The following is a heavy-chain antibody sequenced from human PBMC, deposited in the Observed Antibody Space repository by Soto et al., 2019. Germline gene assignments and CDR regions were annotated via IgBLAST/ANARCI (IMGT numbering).Heavy chain of an antibody. CDR3: AKAGGWAPVDY. J-gene: IGHJ4*02. D-gene: IGHD1-26*01. V-gene: IGHV3-74*01. Sequence: HWVRQPPRKGLVWVSRINSDGSSTSYADSVKGRFSISRDNAKNPLYLQMNSLRAGDTAVYYCAKAGGWAPVDYWGQGTLVTVSS. CDR2: INSDGSST.